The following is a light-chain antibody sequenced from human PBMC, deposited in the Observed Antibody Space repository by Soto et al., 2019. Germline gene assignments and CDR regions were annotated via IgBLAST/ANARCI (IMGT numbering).Light chain of an antibody. V-gene: IGKV3-20*01. CDR3: TQYGRSIRR. Sequence: EIVLTQSPGTLSLSPGERATLSCRASQSITSSYLAWYQQKPGQAPRLLIYGASYRATGIPDRFSGSGSETEFPLTITGLEPEDFAVYYCTQYGRSIRRLGQGATVDI. CDR1: QSITSSY. CDR2: GAS. J-gene: IGKJ1*01.